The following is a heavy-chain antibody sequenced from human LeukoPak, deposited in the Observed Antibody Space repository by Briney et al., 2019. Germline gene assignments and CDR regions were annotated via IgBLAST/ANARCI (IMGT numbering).Heavy chain of an antibody. Sequence: GGSLRLSCAASGFTFDDYAMHWVRQAPGKGLGWVSGISWNSGSIGYADSVKGRFTISRDNAKNSLYLQMNSLRAEDTAVYYCARDPYSGGYGDYYYYYMDLWGQGTTVTISS. J-gene: IGHJ6*03. V-gene: IGHV3-9*01. D-gene: IGHD1-26*01. CDR1: GFTFDDYA. CDR3: ARDPYSGGYGDYYYYYMDL. CDR2: ISWNSGSI.